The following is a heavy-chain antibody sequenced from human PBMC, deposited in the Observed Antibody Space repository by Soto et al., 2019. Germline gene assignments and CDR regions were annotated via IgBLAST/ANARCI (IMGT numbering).Heavy chain of an antibody. Sequence: SETLSLTCAVYGGSFSGYYWSWIRQPPGKGLEWIGEINHSGSTNYNPSLKSRVTISVDTSKNQFSLKLSSVTAADTAVYYCARSHAVAGTLWRDYWGQGTLVTVSS. V-gene: IGHV4-34*01. J-gene: IGHJ4*02. D-gene: IGHD6-19*01. CDR1: GGSFSGYY. CDR2: INHSGST. CDR3: ARSHAVAGTLWRDY.